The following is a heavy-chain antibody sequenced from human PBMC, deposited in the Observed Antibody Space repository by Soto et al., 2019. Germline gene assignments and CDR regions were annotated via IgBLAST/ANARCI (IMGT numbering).Heavy chain of an antibody. CDR3: ARDNWNDLSLDY. D-gene: IGHD1-20*01. CDR1: GGSISSYY. J-gene: IGHJ4*02. CDR2: IYYSGST. V-gene: IGHV4-59*01. Sequence: PSETLSLTCTVSGGSISSYYWSWIRQPPGKGLEWIGYIYYSGSTNYNPSLKSRVTISVDTSKNQFSLKLSLRSDDTAVYYCARDNWNDLSLDYWGQGTLVTVSS.